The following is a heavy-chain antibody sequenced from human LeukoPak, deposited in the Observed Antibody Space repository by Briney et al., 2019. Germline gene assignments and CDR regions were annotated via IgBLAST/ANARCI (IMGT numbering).Heavy chain of an antibody. CDR2: ISSNGGST. Sequence: GGSLRLSCAASGFTLSSYAMHWVRQAPGKGLEYVSAISSNGGSTYYANSVKGRFTISRDNSKNTLYLQMGSLRAEDMAVYYCARSGGDYWGQGTLVTVSS. CDR1: GFTLSSYA. CDR3: ARSGGDY. J-gene: IGHJ4*02. D-gene: IGHD3-16*01. V-gene: IGHV3-64*01.